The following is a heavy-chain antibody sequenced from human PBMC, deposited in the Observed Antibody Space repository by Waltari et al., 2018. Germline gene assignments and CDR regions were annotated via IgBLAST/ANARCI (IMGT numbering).Heavy chain of an antibody. CDR2: INWDSSDT. CDR3: AKDLYSGSDNRIFDF. V-gene: IGHV3-9*01. D-gene: IGHD1-26*01. CDR1: GFSLADYA. J-gene: IGHJ4*02. Sequence: EVQLVESGGGLVQHGRSLRLSCAASGFSLADYAVHWVRQAPGKGLEWVSGINWDSSDTAYADSVKGRFTISRDNAKNSLYLQMNSLRTEDTAFYYCAKDLYSGSDNRIFDFWGQGTLVTVSS.